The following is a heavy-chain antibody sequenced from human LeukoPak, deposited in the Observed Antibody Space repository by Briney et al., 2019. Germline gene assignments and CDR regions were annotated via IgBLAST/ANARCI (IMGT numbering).Heavy chain of an antibody. J-gene: IGHJ5*01. V-gene: IGHV1-2*06. D-gene: IGHD1-14*01. CDR2: IIPNSVDT. Sequence: ASVKVSCKTSGYSFTGYYIHWVRQAPGQGLEWMGRIIPNSVDTKYAQKFQGRVVMSTDTSITTAYMYLSGLTSDDTAVYYCAREPLRGSELRGLDSWGQGTLVTVSS. CDR1: GYSFTGYY. CDR3: AREPLRGSELRGLDS.